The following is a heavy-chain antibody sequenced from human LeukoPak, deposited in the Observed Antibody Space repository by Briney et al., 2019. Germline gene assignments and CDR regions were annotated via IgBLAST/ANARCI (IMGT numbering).Heavy chain of an antibody. D-gene: IGHD3-22*01. CDR1: GGTFSNYA. Sequence: ASVKVSCKASGGTFSNYAISWVRQAPGQGLEWMGRIIPIFGTTNYAQKFQDRGTITTDESTSTAYMELSSLRSEDTAVYYCARGGEANYYDTSGYYLYYYWGQGTLVTVSS. J-gene: IGHJ4*02. CDR3: ARGGEANYYDTSGYYLYYY. V-gene: IGHV1-69*05. CDR2: IIPIFGTT.